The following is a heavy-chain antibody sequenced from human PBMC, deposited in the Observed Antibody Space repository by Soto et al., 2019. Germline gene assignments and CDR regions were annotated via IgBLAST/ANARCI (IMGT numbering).Heavy chain of an antibody. CDR3: ANDLLGGKSAY. D-gene: IGHD3-16*01. Sequence: EVQLVESGGGLVQPGGSLRLSCAVSGFTFSRYWMHWFRQDPGNGLVWVSSINTDGTNTQYADSVRGRFTVSRDNAKNTVYLQMISLRSEDTAVYYCANDLLGGKSAYWGHGNLVGVSS. V-gene: IGHV3-74*03. CDR2: INTDGTNT. J-gene: IGHJ4*01. CDR1: GFTFSRYW.